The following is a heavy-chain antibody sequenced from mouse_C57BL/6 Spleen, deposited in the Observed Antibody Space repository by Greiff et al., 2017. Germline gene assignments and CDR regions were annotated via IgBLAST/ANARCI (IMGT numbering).Heavy chain of an antibody. J-gene: IGHJ3*01. D-gene: IGHD1-1*01. CDR2: IDPSDSYT. CDR1: GYTFTSYW. Sequence: VQLQQSGAELVMPGASVKLSCKASGYTFTSYWMHWVKQRPGQGLEWIGEIDPSDSYTNYNQKFKGKSTLTVDKSSSTAYMQLSSLTSEDSAVYYCATYYYGSSYWFAYWGQGTLVTVSA. CDR3: ATYYYGSSYWFAY. V-gene: IGHV1-69*01.